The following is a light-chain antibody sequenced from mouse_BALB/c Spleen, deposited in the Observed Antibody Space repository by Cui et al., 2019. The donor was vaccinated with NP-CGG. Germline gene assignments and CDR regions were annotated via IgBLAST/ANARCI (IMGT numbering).Light chain of an antibody. Sequence: AVVTQESALTTSRGETVPLTCRSSTGAVTTSNYANWVQEKPDHLFTGLIGGTNNRAPGVPARFSGSLIGNKAALTIPGAQTEDEAIYFCALWYSNHWVFGGGTKLTVL. CDR1: TGAVTTSNY. CDR2: GTN. V-gene: IGLV1*01. CDR3: ALWYSNHWV. J-gene: IGLJ1*01.